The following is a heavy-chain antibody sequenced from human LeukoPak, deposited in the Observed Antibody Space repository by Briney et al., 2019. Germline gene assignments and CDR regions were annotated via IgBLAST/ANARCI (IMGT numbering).Heavy chain of an antibody. D-gene: IGHD6-19*01. CDR2: IYTSGST. CDR3: AREDSGGWSPWGWYYFDY. CDR1: GGSISSGSYY. J-gene: IGHJ4*02. V-gene: IGHV4-61*02. Sequence: SETLSLTCTVSGGSISSGSYYWSWIPQPAGKGLEWIGRIYTSGSTNYNPSLKSRVTISVDTSKNQFSLKLSSVTAADTAVYYCAREDSGGWSPWGWYYFDYWGQGTLVTVSS.